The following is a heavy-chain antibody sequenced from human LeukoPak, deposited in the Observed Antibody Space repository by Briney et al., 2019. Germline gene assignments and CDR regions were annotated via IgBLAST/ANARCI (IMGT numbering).Heavy chain of an antibody. V-gene: IGHV1-2*02. CDR2: TNPNSGGT. Sequence: ASVKVSCKASGYTFTGYYMHWVRQAPGQGLEWMGWTNPNSGGTNYAQKFQGRVTMTRDTSISTAYMELSRLRSDDTAVYYCATVVRLMGIAVAGDAFDIWGQGTMVTVSS. J-gene: IGHJ3*02. CDR3: ATVVRLMGIAVAGDAFDI. D-gene: IGHD6-19*01. CDR1: GYTFTGYY.